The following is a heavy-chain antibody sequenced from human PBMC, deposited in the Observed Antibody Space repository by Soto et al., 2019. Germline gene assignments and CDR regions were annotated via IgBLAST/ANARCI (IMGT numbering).Heavy chain of an antibody. D-gene: IGHD1-26*01. V-gene: IGHV4-31*03. J-gene: IGHJ4*02. CDR1: GGSISSGGYY. Sequence: QVQLQESGPGLVKPSQTLSLTCTVSGGSISSGGYYWSWIRQHPGKGLEWIGYIYYSGSTYYNPSLKSRVTIAVDTSMNQCSLKLSSVTAADTAVYYCARGNIVGAIRYLDYWGQGTLVTVSS. CDR3: ARGNIVGAIRYLDY. CDR2: IYYSGST.